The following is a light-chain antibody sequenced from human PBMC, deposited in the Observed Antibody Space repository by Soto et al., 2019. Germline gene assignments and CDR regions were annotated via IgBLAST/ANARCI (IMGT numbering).Light chain of an antibody. CDR1: QSVSSSY. V-gene: IGKV3-20*01. CDR3: QQYGSSPPWT. Sequence: EIVMTQSPGTLSLSPGERATLSCRASQSVSSSYLAWYQQKPGQAPRLLIYGASSRAPGIPDSFSGSGSGTDFTLTISRLEPEDFAVYYCQQYGSSPPWTFGQGTKVEIK. CDR2: GAS. J-gene: IGKJ1*01.